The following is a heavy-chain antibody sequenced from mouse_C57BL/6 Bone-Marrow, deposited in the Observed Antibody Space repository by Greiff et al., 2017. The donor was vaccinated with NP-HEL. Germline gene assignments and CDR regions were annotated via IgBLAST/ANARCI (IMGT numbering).Heavy chain of an antibody. V-gene: IGHV1-15*01. CDR3: KRKSRYDYDGYWYFDV. D-gene: IGHD2-4*01. Sequence: QVQLQQSGAELVRPGASVTLSCKASGYTFTDYEMHWVKQTPVHGLEWIGAIDPETGGTAYNQKFKGKAILTVDKSSSTAYMELRSLTSEDSAVYYCKRKSRYDYDGYWYFDVGGTGTTVTVSS. J-gene: IGHJ1*03. CDR2: IDPETGGT. CDR1: GYTFTDYE.